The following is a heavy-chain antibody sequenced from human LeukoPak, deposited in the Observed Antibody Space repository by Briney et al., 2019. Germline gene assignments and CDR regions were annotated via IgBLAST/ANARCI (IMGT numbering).Heavy chain of an antibody. CDR3: ARDRGRRYYDSSGYQPFDY. Sequence: SVKVSCKASGGTFSSYTISWVRQAPGQGLEWMGWIIPILGIANYAQKFQGRVTITADKSTSTAYMELSCLRSEDTAVYSCARDRGRRYYDSSGYQPFDYWGQGILVTVSS. J-gene: IGHJ4*02. V-gene: IGHV1-69*10. D-gene: IGHD3-22*01. CDR1: GGTFSSYT. CDR2: IIPILGIA.